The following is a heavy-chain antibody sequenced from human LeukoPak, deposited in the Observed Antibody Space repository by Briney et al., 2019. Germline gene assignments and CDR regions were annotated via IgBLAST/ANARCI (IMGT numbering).Heavy chain of an antibody. Sequence: PGRPLRFSCAASGFTFSCYGMQWLRKAPGKGLEWVAIISYDGSNKYYADSVKGRFTISRDNSKNTLYLQMNRLRPEDTAVDYCAKYNGIVNIVAGGYCALEIWGQGTMVTVSS. CDR1: GFTFSCYG. CDR2: ISYDGSNK. D-gene: IGHD6-13*01. J-gene: IGHJ3*02. V-gene: IGHV3-30*18. CDR3: AKYNGIVNIVAGGYCALEI.